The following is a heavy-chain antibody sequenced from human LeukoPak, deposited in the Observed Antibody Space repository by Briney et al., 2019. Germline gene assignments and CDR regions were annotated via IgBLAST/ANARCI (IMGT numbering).Heavy chain of an antibody. V-gene: IGHV1-8*03. CDR1: GYTFTSYD. Sequence: ASVKVSCKASGYTFTSYDINWVRQATGQGLEWMGWMNPNSGNTGYAQKFQVRVTITRNTSISTAYMELNSLRADDTAVYYCAKSGNGAPDSSAYYYEGIDAFDIWGQGTVVTVSS. J-gene: IGHJ3*02. CDR3: AKSGNGAPDSSAYYYEGIDAFDI. D-gene: IGHD3-22*01. CDR2: MNPNSGNT.